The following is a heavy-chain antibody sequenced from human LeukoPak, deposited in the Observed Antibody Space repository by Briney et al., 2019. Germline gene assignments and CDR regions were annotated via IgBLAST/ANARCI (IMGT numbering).Heavy chain of an antibody. CDR2: ISGSGGST. Sequence: GGSLRLSCAASGFTFSGYAMSWVRQAPGKGLEWVSGISGSGGSTYYADSVKGRFTISRDNSKNTLYLQMNSLRAEDTAVYYCAKRDQLLKRAANWFDPWGQGTLVTVSS. V-gene: IGHV3-23*01. J-gene: IGHJ5*02. CDR1: GFTFSGYA. D-gene: IGHD2-2*01. CDR3: AKRDQLLKRAANWFDP.